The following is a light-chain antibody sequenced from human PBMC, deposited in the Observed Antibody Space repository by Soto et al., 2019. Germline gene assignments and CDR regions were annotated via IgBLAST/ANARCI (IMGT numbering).Light chain of an antibody. CDR1: QGISSY. CDR3: HQSYSTPQT. CDR2: AAS. J-gene: IGKJ1*01. V-gene: IGKV1-8*01. Sequence: AIRMYHSPSSFSASTGDRVTITCRASQGISSYLAWYQQKPGKAPKLLIYAASSLQSGVSSRFSGSGSGTDFTLTISSLQPGDFATYYCHQSYSTPQTFGRGTKVDI.